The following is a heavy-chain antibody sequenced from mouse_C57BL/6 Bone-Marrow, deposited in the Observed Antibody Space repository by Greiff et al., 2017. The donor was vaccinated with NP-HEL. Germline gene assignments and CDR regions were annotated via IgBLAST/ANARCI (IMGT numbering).Heavy chain of an antibody. V-gene: IGHV14-4*01. D-gene: IGHD2-4*01. CDR1: GFNIKDDY. CDR3: TVMITTRYFDV. J-gene: IGHJ1*03. Sequence: VQLQQSGAELVRPGASVKLSCTASGFNIKDDYMHWVKQRPEQGLEWIGWIDPENGDTEYASKFQGKATITADTSSNTAYLQLSSLTSEDTAVYYCTVMITTRYFDVWGTGTTVTVSS. CDR2: IDPENGDT.